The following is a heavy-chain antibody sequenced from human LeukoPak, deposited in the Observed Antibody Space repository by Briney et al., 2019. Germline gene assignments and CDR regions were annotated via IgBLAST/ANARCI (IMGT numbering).Heavy chain of an antibody. J-gene: IGHJ4*02. CDR1: GFTFINAW. D-gene: IGHD1-26*01. CDR2: IKAKAHGGTS. Sequence: GGSLRLSCAASGFTFINAWMAWVRQAPGKGLEWVGRIKAKAHGGTSDYAAPVKGRFTISRDDSKNTLYLQMNSLKTEDTAVYYCTTDGVGIEGATFDYWGQGTLVTVSS. CDR3: TTDGVGIEGATFDY. V-gene: IGHV3-15*01.